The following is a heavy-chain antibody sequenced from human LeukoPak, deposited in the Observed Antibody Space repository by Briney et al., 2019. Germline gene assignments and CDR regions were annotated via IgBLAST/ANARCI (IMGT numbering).Heavy chain of an antibody. V-gene: IGHV3-9*01. CDR2: ISWNSGSI. CDR3: AGGATSVVDY. D-gene: IGHD1-26*01. Sequence: GGSLRLSCAASGFTFDDYAMHWVRQAPGKGLEWVSGISWNSGSIGYVDSVKGRFTISRDTSKNTLYLQMNSLRAADTAMYYCAGGATSVVDYWGQGTLVTVSS. J-gene: IGHJ4*02. CDR1: GFTFDDYA.